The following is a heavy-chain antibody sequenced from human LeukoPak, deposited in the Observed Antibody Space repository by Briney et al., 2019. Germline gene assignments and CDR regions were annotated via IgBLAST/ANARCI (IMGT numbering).Heavy chain of an antibody. D-gene: IGHD1-26*01. V-gene: IGHV3-23*01. Sequence: GGSLRLSCAASGFTFSSYAMSWVRQAPGKGLEWVSAISGSGGSTYYADSVKGRFAISRDNSKNTLYLQMNSLRAEDTAVYYCAKDRGNYSPSNWFDPWGQGTLVTVSS. J-gene: IGHJ5*02. CDR2: ISGSGGST. CDR1: GFTFSSYA. CDR3: AKDRGNYSPSNWFDP.